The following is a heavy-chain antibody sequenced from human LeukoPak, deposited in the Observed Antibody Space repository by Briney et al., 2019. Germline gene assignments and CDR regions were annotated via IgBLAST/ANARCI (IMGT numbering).Heavy chain of an antibody. J-gene: IGHJ4*02. CDR3: ARALRSQGAAAGTGYLDS. CDR2: INYSETT. V-gene: IGHV4-59*08. D-gene: IGHD6-13*01. CDR1: NGSLNTYF. Sequence: SETLSLTCTVSNGSLNTYFWTWIRQPPGRGLEWIGIINYSETTRYNPSLKSRVTLSVDTSKNLFSLKLDSVTAADTAVYFCARALRSQGAAAGTGYLDSWGQGALVTVSS.